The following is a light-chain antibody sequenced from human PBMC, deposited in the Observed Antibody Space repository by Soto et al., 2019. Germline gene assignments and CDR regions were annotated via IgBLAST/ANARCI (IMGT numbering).Light chain of an antibody. Sequence: DIQMTQSPSSLSASVGDRVSITCRASQSISTYVNWYQQKPGTAPNLLIYRASTLESGVPSRFSGSGSGTDFTLTISSLQPADFSTYYCQQRFSTPITFGQGTRLDIK. CDR3: QQRFSTPIT. J-gene: IGKJ5*01. V-gene: IGKV1-39*01. CDR1: QSISTY. CDR2: RAS.